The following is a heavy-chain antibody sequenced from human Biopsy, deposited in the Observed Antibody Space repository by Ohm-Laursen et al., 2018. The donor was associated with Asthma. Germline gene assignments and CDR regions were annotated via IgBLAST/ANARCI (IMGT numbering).Heavy chain of an antibody. Sequence: SQRLSCAASRFTYAMHWVRQAPGKGLERVAVISYDGSSIYYADSVKGRFTISRDNSKNTLSLQMNSLTAEDTAVYYCAREGVSGTHIEDWGQGTLVTASS. V-gene: IGHV3-30-3*01. CDR2: ISYDGSSI. D-gene: IGHD5/OR15-5a*01. CDR1: RFTYA. J-gene: IGHJ4*02. CDR3: AREGVSGTHIED.